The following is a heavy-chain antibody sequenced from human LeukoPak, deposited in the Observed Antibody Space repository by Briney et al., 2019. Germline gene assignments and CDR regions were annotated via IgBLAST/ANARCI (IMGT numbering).Heavy chain of an antibody. CDR2: IYYSGST. Sequence: PSETLSLTCTVSGGSISSYYRSWIRQPPGKGLEWIGYIYYSGSTNYNPSLKSRVTISVDTSKNQFSLKLSSVTAADTAVYYCASTSIAARPFWFDPWGQGTLVTVSP. D-gene: IGHD6-6*01. CDR3: ASTSIAARPFWFDP. V-gene: IGHV4-59*01. CDR1: GGSISSYY. J-gene: IGHJ5*02.